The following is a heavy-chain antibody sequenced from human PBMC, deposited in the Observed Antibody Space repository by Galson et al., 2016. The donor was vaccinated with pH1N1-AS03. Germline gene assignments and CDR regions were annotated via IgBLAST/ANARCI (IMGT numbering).Heavy chain of an antibody. V-gene: IGHV1-18*04. Sequence: SVKASCKASGYTFSTYGVSWVRQAPGQGLEWMGWISGYDDDTNYAQKVAGRVTMTTDKSTSTVYMELRSLRSDDTAVYYCARDRGFRPDTFDIWGQGTWVTVSS. CDR3: ARDRGFRPDTFDI. CDR1: GYTFSTYG. D-gene: IGHD2-15*01. J-gene: IGHJ3*02. CDR2: ISGYDDDT.